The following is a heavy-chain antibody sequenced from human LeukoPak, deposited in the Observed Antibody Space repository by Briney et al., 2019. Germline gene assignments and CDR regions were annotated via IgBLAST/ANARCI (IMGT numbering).Heavy chain of an antibody. V-gene: IGHV4-59*08. D-gene: IGHD6-19*01. CDR1: GGSISLYY. Sequence: SETLPLTCTVSGGSISLYYWSWIRQPPGKGLEWIGYIYYSGSANYNPSLRSRVTISVDTSKNQFSLKLSSVTAADTAVYYCARSQWLVAFDIWGQGTM. CDR2: IYYSGSA. J-gene: IGHJ3*02. CDR3: ARSQWLVAFDI.